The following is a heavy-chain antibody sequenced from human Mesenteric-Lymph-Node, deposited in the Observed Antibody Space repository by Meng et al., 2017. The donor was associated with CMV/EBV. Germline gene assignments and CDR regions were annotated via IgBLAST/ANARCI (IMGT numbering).Heavy chain of an antibody. CDR3: AREEYAYCGGDCPIGY. Sequence: SGYNFTSYYIHWVRQAPGQGLEWMGIINPSGGSTNYAQKFQGRLIMTRDTSTSTVYMELNSLRSEDSAVYYCAREEYAYCGGDCPIGYWGQGTLVTVSS. D-gene: IGHD2-21*02. J-gene: IGHJ4*02. CDR1: GYNFTSYY. V-gene: IGHV1-46*01. CDR2: INPSGGST.